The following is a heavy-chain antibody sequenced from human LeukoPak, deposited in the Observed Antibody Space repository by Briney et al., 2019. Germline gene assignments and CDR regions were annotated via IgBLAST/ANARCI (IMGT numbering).Heavy chain of an antibody. CDR1: GFTFSSYW. J-gene: IGHJ4*02. CDR2: IKQDGSEK. V-gene: IGHV3-7*03. D-gene: IGHD5-24*01. Sequence: GGSLRLSCAASGFTFSSYWMSWVRQAPGKGLEWVANIKQDGSEKYYVDSVKGRFTISRDNAKNSLYLQMNSLRAEDTALYYCAKARWLQSGGFDYWGQGTLVTVPS. CDR3: AKARWLQSGGFDY.